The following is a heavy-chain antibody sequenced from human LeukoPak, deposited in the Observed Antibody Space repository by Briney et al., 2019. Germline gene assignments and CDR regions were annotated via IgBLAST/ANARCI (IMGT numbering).Heavy chain of an antibody. V-gene: IGHV4-38-2*02. Sequence: SETLSLTCTVSGGSISSGYYWGWIRQPPGKGLEWIGDIYHSGITYYNPSLKSRVTMSVDTSKNQFSLNLSSVTAADTAVYYCARELSGSQGPYGAFDIWGQGTMVTVSS. J-gene: IGHJ3*02. D-gene: IGHD3-10*01. CDR1: GGSISSGYY. CDR3: ARELSGSQGPYGAFDI. CDR2: IYHSGIT.